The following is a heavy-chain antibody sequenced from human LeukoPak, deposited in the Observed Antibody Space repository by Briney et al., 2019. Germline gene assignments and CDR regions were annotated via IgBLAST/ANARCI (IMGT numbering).Heavy chain of an antibody. D-gene: IGHD3-22*01. CDR1: GFTFSSYA. Sequence: HPGGSLRLSCAASGFTFSSYAMSWVRQAPGKGLEWVSAISGSGGSTYYADSVKGRFTISRDNSKNTLYLQMNSLRAEDTAVYYCARAYPEDSSGYYPFDYWGQGTLVTVSS. V-gene: IGHV3-23*01. CDR3: ARAYPEDSSGYYPFDY. J-gene: IGHJ4*02. CDR2: ISGSGGST.